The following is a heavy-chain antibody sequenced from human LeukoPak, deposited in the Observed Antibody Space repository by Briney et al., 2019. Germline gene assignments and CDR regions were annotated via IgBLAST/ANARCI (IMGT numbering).Heavy chain of an antibody. CDR3: ARDPLEDTAMADAFDI. J-gene: IGHJ3*02. CDR2: INPNSGGT. CDR1: GYTFTGYY. V-gene: IGHV1-2*02. Sequence: ASVKVSCKASGYTFTGYYMHWVRQAPGQGLEWMGWINPNSGGTNYAQKFQGRVTMTRDTSISTAYMELSRLRSDDTAVYYCARDPLEDTAMADAFDIWGQGTMVTVSS. D-gene: IGHD5-18*01.